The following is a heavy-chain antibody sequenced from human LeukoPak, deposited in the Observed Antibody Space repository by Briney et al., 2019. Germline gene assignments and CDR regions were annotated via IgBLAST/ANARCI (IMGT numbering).Heavy chain of an antibody. D-gene: IGHD6-19*01. J-gene: IGHJ5*02. CDR1: GYTFTGYY. CDR2: INPNSGDT. V-gene: IGHV1-2*02. CDR3: ARRGWIGVTGTVVGWFDP. Sequence: ASVKVSCKASGYTFTGYYMHWVGQAPGQGLEWMGWINPNSGDTNYAQKFQNRVTMTRDTSISTAYMELSRLRSDDTAVYYCARRGWIGVTGTVVGWFDPWGQGTLVTVSS.